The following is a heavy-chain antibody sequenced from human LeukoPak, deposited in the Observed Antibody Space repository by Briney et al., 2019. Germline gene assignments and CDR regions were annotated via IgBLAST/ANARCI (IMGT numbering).Heavy chain of an antibody. CDR2: IHHSGST. V-gene: IGHV4-4*02. CDR3: ARVVVRGVIAGMDV. CDR1: GDSITSINW. J-gene: IGHJ6*02. Sequence: SETLSLTCAVSGDSITSINWWSSVRQPPGKRLEWIAEIHHSGSTNNNPSLKSRVTISVDKSKNQFSLKLNSVTAADTAVYYCARVVVRGVIAGMDVWGQGTTVTVSS. D-gene: IGHD3-10*01.